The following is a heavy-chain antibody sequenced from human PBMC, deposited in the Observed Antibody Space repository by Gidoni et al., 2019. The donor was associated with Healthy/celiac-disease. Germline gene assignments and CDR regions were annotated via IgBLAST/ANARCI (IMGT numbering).Heavy chain of an antibody. Sequence: QVQLQESGPGLVKPSETLSLTCTVSGGSISSYYWSWIRQPPGKGLEWIGYIYYSGSTNYNPALKGRVTISVDTSKNQFSLKLSSVTAADTAVYYCERSIPGVAATGWYFDLWGRGTLVTVSS. CDR3: ERSIPGVAATGWYFDL. CDR2: IYYSGST. CDR1: GGSISSYY. J-gene: IGHJ2*01. D-gene: IGHD2-15*01. V-gene: IGHV4-59*01.